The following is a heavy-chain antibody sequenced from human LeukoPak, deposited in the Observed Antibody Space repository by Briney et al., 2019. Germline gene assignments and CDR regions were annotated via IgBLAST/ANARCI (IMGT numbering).Heavy chain of an antibody. CDR3: VKDMSDILTGFYLDY. D-gene: IGHD3-9*01. CDR1: GFTFDDYA. V-gene: IGHV3-9*01. Sequence: PGGSLRLSCAASGFTFDDYAMHWVRQAPGKGLEWVSGISWNVGSIDYADSVKGRFTISRDNAKNSLYLQMNSLRAEDTALYYCVKDMSDILTGFYLDYWGQESWSPSPQ. CDR2: ISWNVGSI. J-gene: IGHJ4*01.